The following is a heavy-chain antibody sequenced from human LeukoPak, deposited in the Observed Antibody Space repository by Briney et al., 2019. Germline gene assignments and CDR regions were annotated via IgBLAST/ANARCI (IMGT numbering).Heavy chain of an antibody. Sequence: SGGSLRLSCAASGFTFSNYGMHWVRQAPGKGLEWVAFIRYDGGNKYYADSVKGRFTISRDNSKNTVYLQMSSLRAEDTAVYYCAKDRRSSSCYGIDYGGQGTLVTVSS. D-gene: IGHD2-2*01. CDR3: AKDRRSSSCYGIDY. J-gene: IGHJ4*02. CDR1: GFTFSNYG. V-gene: IGHV3-30*02. CDR2: IRYDGGNK.